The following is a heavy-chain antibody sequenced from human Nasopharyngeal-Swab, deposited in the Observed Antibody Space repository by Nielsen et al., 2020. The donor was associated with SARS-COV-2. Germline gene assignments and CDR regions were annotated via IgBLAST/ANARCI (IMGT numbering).Heavy chain of an antibody. CDR2: IYYSGST. D-gene: IGHD2-21*01. CDR3: ARGVVVIPNYYYYYYMDV. CDR1: GGSISSGGYY. J-gene: IGHJ6*03. V-gene: IGHV4-31*03. Sequence: SETLSLTCTVSGGSISSGGYYWSWIRQHPGKGLEWIGYIYYSGSTYYNPSLKSRVTISVDASKNQFSLKLSSVTAADTAVYYCARGVVVIPNYYYYYYMDVWGKGTTVTVSS.